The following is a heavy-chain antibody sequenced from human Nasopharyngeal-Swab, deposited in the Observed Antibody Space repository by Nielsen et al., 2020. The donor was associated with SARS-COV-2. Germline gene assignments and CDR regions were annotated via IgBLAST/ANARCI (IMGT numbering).Heavy chain of an antibody. Sequence: ASVQASCKASGYTFTRYAINWQRQAPGQGPEWMGWIATPTGHPTYAQGFTGRFVFSLVTSVATAYLHINSLKTEDTAIYYCVRDQAMARPNWFDPWGQGTLVTVSS. V-gene: IGHV7-4-1*02. D-gene: IGHD5-18*01. J-gene: IGHJ5*02. CDR1: GYTFTRYA. CDR3: VRDQAMARPNWFDP. CDR2: IATPTGHP.